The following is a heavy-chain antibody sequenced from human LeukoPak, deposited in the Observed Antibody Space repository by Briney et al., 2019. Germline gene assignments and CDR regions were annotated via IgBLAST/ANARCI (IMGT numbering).Heavy chain of an antibody. CDR2: INPSGGST. CDR3: ARGDIVVVVAATIDY. CDR1: GYTFTSYY. J-gene: IGHJ4*02. V-gene: IGHV1-46*01. Sequence: ASVKVSCKASGYTFTSYYMHWVRQAPGQGLEWMGIINPSGGSTSYAQKFQGRVTMTRDMSTSTVYMQLSSLRSEDTAVYYCARGDIVVVVAATIDYWGQGTLVTVSS. D-gene: IGHD2-15*01.